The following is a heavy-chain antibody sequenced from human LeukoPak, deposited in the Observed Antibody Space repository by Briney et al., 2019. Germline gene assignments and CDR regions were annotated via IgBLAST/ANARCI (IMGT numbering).Heavy chain of an antibody. V-gene: IGHV3-23*01. CDR2: ITSSDGRT. J-gene: IGHJ1*01. CDR1: GFTFDSYV. CDR3: AKRFIGTVDTGYFQH. D-gene: IGHD1/OR15-1a*01. Sequence: GESLRLSCAASGFTFDSYVMSWVRQAPGKGLEWVSSITSSDGRTYHADSVKGRFTISRDNSKNTLYLQMNSLRAEGTAVYYCAKRFIGTVDTGYFQHWGQGTLVTVSS.